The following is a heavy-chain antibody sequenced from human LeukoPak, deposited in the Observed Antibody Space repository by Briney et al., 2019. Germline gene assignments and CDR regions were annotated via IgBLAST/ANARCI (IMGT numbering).Heavy chain of an antibody. V-gene: IGHV5-51*01. CDR3: ARGTVAAGFWFDP. D-gene: IGHD6-19*01. Sequence: GESLKISCQGSAYIFSNYWIGWVRQMPGKGLEWMGIIYPGDSDTRYSPSFQGQVTISADKSISTAYLQWSSLKASDTAMYYCARGTVAAGFWFDPWGQGTLVTVSS. CDR1: AYIFSNYW. CDR2: IYPGDSDT. J-gene: IGHJ5*02.